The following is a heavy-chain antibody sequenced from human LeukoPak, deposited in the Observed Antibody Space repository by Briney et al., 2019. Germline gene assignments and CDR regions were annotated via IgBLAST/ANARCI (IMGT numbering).Heavy chain of an antibody. CDR1: GFTFSSSW. CDR2: INNDGNNR. J-gene: IGHJ4*02. Sequence: PGGSLRLSCSASGFTFSSSWMHWVRQAPGKGLVWVSRINNDGNNRNYADSVKGRFTISRDNAKNALYLQMDNLRAEDAAVYYCARPQDGYNGFDCWGQGTLVTFSS. CDR3: ARPQDGYNGFDC. V-gene: IGHV3-74*01. D-gene: IGHD5-24*01.